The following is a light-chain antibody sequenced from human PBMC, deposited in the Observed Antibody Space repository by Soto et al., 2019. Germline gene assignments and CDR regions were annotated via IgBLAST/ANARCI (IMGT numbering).Light chain of an antibody. V-gene: IGKV3-20*01. Sequence: EIVLTQSPGTLPLSPGERATLSCRASQSVGSTYLAWYQQKPGQAPRLLLYGASSRATGIPDRFSGSGSGTDFTLTISRLEPEDFAVYYCQQYGSSPITFGPGTKVDIK. CDR1: QSVGSTY. J-gene: IGKJ3*01. CDR2: GAS. CDR3: QQYGSSPIT.